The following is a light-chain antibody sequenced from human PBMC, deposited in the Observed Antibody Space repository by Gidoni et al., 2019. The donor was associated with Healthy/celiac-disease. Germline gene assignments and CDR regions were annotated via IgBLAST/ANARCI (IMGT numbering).Light chain of an antibody. CDR2: DAS. CDR3: QKYDNLPSLT. Sequence: IHMTQSPSSLSASVGDRVTITCQASQDISNYLNWYQQKQGKAPKLLIYDASNLETGVPSRFSGSGSGTDFTFTISSLQPEDIATYYCQKYDNLPSLTFGGGTKVEIK. V-gene: IGKV1-33*01. CDR1: QDISNY. J-gene: IGKJ4*01.